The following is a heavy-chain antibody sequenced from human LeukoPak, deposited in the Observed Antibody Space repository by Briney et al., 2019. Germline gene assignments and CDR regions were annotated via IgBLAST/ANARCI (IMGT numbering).Heavy chain of an antibody. D-gene: IGHD1-26*01. V-gene: IGHV4-39*01. CDR3: ARRSDSGSDDGEDYFDY. J-gene: IGHJ4*02. CDR1: GGSINSSTFY. Sequence: PSETLSLTCTVSGGSINSSTFYWGWIRQPPGKGLEWIGSIYYDGSTYYNPSLKSRVTISVDTSKIQFSLKLTSVTAADTAVYFCARRSDSGSDDGEDYFDYWGQGTLVTVSS. CDR2: IYYDGST.